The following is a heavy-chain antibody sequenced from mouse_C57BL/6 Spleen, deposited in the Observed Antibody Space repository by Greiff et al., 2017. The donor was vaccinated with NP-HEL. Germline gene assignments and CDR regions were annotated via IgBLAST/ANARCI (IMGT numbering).Heavy chain of an antibody. CDR1: GFTFSSYA. CDR3: ARDLYDYDEGDY. V-gene: IGHV5-4*01. CDR2: ISDGGSYT. Sequence: EVKLMESGGGLVKPGGSLKLSCAASGFTFSSYAMSWVRQTPEKRLEWVATISDGGSYTYYPDNVKGRFTISRDNAKNNLYLQMSHLKSEDTAMYYCARDLYDYDEGDYWGQGTSVTVSS. D-gene: IGHD2-4*01. J-gene: IGHJ4*01.